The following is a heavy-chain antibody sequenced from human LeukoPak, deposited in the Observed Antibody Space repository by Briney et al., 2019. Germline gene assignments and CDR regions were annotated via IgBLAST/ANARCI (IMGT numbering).Heavy chain of an antibody. CDR1: GFTFSNYW. CDR3: LGGYYYSYMDV. V-gene: IGHV3-7*01. J-gene: IGHJ6*03. CDR2: IKQDGSEK. D-gene: IGHD3-16*01. Sequence: GWSLRLSCAASGFTFSNYWMRWVRQAPGKGLEWVASIKQDGSEKNYVDSVKGRFTISRDNAKNTLYLQMNSLRAEDTAVYYCLGGYYYSYMDVWGKGTTVTISS.